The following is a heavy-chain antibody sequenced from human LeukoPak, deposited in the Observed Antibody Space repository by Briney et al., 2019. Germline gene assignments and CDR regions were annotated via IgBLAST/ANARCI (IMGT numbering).Heavy chain of an antibody. D-gene: IGHD2-2*01. Sequence: PGGSLRLSCAASGFTFSSYSMNWVRQAPGKGLEWVSSISSSSSYIYYADSVKGRFTISRDNAKNSLYLQMNSLRAEDTAVYYCARGSDDIVVVPAAPFGWFDPWGQGTLVTVSS. CDR2: ISSSSSYI. J-gene: IGHJ5*02. V-gene: IGHV3-21*01. CDR1: GFTFSSYS. CDR3: ARGSDDIVVVPAAPFGWFDP.